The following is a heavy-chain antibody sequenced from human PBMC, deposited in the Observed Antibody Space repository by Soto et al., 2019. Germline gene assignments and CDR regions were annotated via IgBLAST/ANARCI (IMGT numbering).Heavy chain of an antibody. CDR1: GFTFSSYS. Sequence: EVQLVESGGGLVQPGGSLRLSCVVSGFTFSSYSMNWVRQAPGKGPEWVSYISSSGSTIYYADSVKGRFTISRDNAKNSLYLQMNSLRDEDTAVYSCARDHPYCTSSSCWLTLWGQGTLVTVSS. J-gene: IGHJ4*02. CDR2: ISSSGSTI. CDR3: ARDHPYCTSSSCWLTL. V-gene: IGHV3-48*02. D-gene: IGHD2-2*01.